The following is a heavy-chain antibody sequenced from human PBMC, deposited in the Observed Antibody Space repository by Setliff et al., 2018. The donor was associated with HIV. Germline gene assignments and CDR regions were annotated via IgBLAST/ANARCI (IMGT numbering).Heavy chain of an antibody. D-gene: IGHD3-22*01. J-gene: IGHJ4*01. CDR3: ARDPHYFDTSGYYSYFYFDY. CDR2: INYGGAP. Sequence: SETLSLTCTVSTDSLSSSTNHWGWIRQPPGKGLEWIGNINYGGAPYYNPSLKSRVTISIDTFKSQFSLKLTSVTAADTAVYFCARDPHYFDTSGYYSYFYFDYWGHGTLVTVSS. CDR1: TDSLSSSTNH. V-gene: IGHV4-39*07.